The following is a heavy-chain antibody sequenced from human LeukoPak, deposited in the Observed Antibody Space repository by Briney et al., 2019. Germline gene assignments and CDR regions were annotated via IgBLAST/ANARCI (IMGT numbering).Heavy chain of an antibody. CDR1: GYTFTGYY. J-gene: IGHJ6*03. CDR3: ARGTEAAGTMGV. CDR2: INPNSGGT. V-gene: IGHV1-2*02. Sequence: ASVKVSCKASGYTFTGYYMHWVRQAPGQGLEWMGWINPNSGGTNYGQKFKGRVTMTRDTSVTSAYMELKSLRSDDTAVYYCARGTEAAGTMGVWGKGTTVTISS. D-gene: IGHD6-13*01.